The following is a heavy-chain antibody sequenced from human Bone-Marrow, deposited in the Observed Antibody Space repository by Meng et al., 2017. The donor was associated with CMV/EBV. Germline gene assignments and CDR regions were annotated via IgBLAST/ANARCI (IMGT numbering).Heavy chain of an antibody. CDR1: GFTVSSNY. J-gene: IGHJ5*02. V-gene: IGHV3-53*01. D-gene: IGHD3-10*01. CDR2: IYSGGST. CDR3: AREADGSGDNWFDT. Sequence: GESLKISCAASGFTVSSNYMSWVRQAPGKGLEWVSVIYSGGSTYYADSVKGRFTISRDNSKNTLYLQMNSLRAEDTAGYYCAREADGSGDNWFDTWGQGTLVTVSS.